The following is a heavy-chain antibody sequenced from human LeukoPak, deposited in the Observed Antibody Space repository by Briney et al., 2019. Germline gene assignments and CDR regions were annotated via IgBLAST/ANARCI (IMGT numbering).Heavy chain of an antibody. D-gene: IGHD1-26*01. J-gene: IGHJ4*02. Sequence: GGSLRLSCAASGFTFSSYAMNWVRQAPGKGLQWVSAISGSGSSTYYADSVKGRFTISRDNAKNSMYLQMNSLRAEDTAVYYCARDRIKSGSYYFDYWGQGTLVTVSS. CDR1: GFTFSSYA. CDR2: ISGSGSST. CDR3: ARDRIKSGSYYFDY. V-gene: IGHV3-21*06.